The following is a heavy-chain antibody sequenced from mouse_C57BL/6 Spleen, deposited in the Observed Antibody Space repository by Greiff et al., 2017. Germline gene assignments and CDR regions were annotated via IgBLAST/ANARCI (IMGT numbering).Heavy chain of an antibody. D-gene: IGHD1-1*01. CDR3: ARTIDYYGSSYGTYFDV. Sequence: QVQLQQSGAELVKPGASVKISCKASGYTFTDYYINWVKQRPGQGLEWIGKIGPGSGSTYYNEKFKGKATLTADKSTSTAYMQLSSLTSEDSSVFFCARTIDYYGSSYGTYFDVWGTGTTVTVSS. CDR2: IGPGSGST. J-gene: IGHJ1*03. CDR1: GYTFTDYY. V-gene: IGHV1-77*01.